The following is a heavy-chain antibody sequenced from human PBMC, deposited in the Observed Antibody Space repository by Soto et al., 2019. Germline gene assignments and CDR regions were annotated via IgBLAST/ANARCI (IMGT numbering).Heavy chain of an antibody. J-gene: IGHJ6*02. D-gene: IGHD6-13*01. CDR2: VSYDGNHT. CDR1: GFTFRSFG. V-gene: IGHV3-30*18. Sequence: QVQLVESGGGVIQPGTSLSLSCGSSGFTFRSFGMYWVRQAPGKGLEWVAVVSYDGNHTYYADSVKGRFTVSRDNAKNMLYLQMNSLRGEDTAVYYCAKDVGQQLVLNYGMDVWGQGTTVTVSS. CDR3: AKDVGQQLVLNYGMDV.